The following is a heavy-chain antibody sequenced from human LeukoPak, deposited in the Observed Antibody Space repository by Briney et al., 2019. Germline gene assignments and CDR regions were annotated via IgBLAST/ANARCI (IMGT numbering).Heavy chain of an antibody. J-gene: IGHJ4*02. CDR3: ARDPVGAPYYDY. CDR1: GFASSSYW. V-gene: IGHV3-7*01. CDR2: IKQDGSVE. D-gene: IGHD1-26*01. Sequence: GGSLRLSCAASGFASSSYWMNWVRQAPGKGLEWVANIKQDGSVENYVDSVKGRFTISRDNAKNSLYLQMNSLRAEDTAVYYCARDPVGAPYYDYWGQGTLVTVSS.